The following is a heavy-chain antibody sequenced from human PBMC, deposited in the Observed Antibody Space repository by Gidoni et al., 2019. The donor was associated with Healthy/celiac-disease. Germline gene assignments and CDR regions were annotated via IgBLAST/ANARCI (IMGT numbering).Heavy chain of an antibody. Sequence: QVQLVQSGAEVKKPGASVKVSCTASGYTFTSYYMHWVRQAPGQGLEWRGIINPSGGSTSYAQKFQGRVTMTRDTSTSTVYMELSSLRSEDTAVYYCARVGIVRWFDPWGQGTLVTVSS. CDR1: GYTFTSYY. CDR2: INPSGGST. J-gene: IGHJ5*02. D-gene: IGHD1-26*01. V-gene: IGHV1-46*01. CDR3: ARVGIVRWFDP.